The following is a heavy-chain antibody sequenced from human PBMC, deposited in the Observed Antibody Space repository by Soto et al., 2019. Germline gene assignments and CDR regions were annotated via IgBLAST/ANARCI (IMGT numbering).Heavy chain of an antibody. D-gene: IGHD2-2*01. V-gene: IGHV3-23*01. Sequence: EVQLLESGGGLVQPGGSLRLSCAASGFTFSSYAMSWVRQAPGKGLEWVSAISGSGGSTYYADSVKGRFTISRDNSKNTLYLQMNSLRAEDTAVYYCAKEGPRSGYCSSTSCWMGFDYWGQGTLVTVSS. CDR2: ISGSGGST. CDR3: AKEGPRSGYCSSTSCWMGFDY. J-gene: IGHJ4*02. CDR1: GFTFSSYA.